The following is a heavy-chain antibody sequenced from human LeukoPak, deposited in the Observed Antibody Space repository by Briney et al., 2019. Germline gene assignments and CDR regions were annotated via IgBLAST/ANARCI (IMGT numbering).Heavy chain of an antibody. Sequence: GGSLSLSCAASGFAFSAYEMNWVRQAPGKGLEWVSYISGSDTTTYYADSVKGRFTISRDNAKNSLYLQMNSLRAEDTALYYCTTLGSHLDSWGQGTLVTVSS. V-gene: IGHV3-48*03. D-gene: IGHD3-10*01. CDR2: ISGSDTTT. J-gene: IGHJ4*02. CDR3: TTLGSHLDS. CDR1: GFAFSAYE.